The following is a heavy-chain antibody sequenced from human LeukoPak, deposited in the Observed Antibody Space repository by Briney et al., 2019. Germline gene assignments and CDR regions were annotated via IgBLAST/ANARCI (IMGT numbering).Heavy chain of an antibody. CDR3: ARERRFRTSTSCYCFFDY. D-gene: IGHD2-2*01. Sequence: GGSLRLSCAASGFTFSDYAMHWVRQAPGKGLEYVSAISHNGGSTYYAHSVKGRFTISRDNSKNTLYLQLGSLRDEDMAVYYCARERRFRTSTSCYCFFDYWGQGTLVTVSS. J-gene: IGHJ4*02. CDR1: GFTFSDYA. V-gene: IGHV3-64*01. CDR2: ISHNGGST.